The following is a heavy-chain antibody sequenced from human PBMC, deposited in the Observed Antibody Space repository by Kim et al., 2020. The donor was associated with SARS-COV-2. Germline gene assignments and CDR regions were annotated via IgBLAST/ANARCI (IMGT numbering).Heavy chain of an antibody. V-gene: IGHV4-34*01. D-gene: IGHD3-3*01. J-gene: IGHJ4*02. CDR1: GGSFSGYY. CDR2: INHSGST. Sequence: SETLSLTCAVYGGSFSGYYWSWIRQPPGKGLEWIGEINHSGSTNYNPSLKSRVTISVDTSKNQFSLKLSSVTAADTAVYYCARGSVRGVWSGYLYYFDYWGQGTLVTVSS. CDR3: ARGSVRGVWSGYLYYFDY.